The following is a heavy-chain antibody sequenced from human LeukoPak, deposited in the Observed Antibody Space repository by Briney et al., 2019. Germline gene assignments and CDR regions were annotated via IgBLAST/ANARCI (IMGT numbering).Heavy chain of an antibody. D-gene: IGHD5-12*01. CDR2: IYYSGST. CDR3: AQLVAWTPYHFDY. V-gene: IGHV4-39*07. CDR1: GGSISSSSSGWGWY. J-gene: IGHJ4*02. Sequence: SETLSLTCTVSGGSISSSSSGWGWYWGWIRQPPGKGLEWIGSIYYSGSTYYNPSLKGRVTISVDTSKNQFSMNLNSVTAADTAVYYCAQLVAWTPYHFDYWGQGTLVTVSS.